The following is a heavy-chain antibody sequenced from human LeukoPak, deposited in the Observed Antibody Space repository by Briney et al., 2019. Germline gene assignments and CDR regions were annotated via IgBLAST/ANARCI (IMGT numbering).Heavy chain of an antibody. Sequence: TGGSLRLSCAASGFTFSSYGMHWVRQAPGKGLEWVAFTRYDGSNKYYADSVKGRFTISRDNSKNTLYLQMNSLRAEDTAVYYCARAVSPVSWPTGYYYMDVWGKGATVTVSS. V-gene: IGHV3-30*02. CDR1: GFTFSSYG. D-gene: IGHD4-11*01. CDR3: ARAVSPVSWPTGYYYMDV. J-gene: IGHJ6*03. CDR2: TRYDGSNK.